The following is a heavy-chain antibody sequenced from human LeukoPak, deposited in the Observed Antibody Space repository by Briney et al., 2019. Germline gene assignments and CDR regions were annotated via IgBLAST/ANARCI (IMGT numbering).Heavy chain of an antibody. CDR1: GGSISSSSYY. V-gene: IGHV4-39*07. J-gene: IGHJ4*02. CDR3: ARELGYYFDY. D-gene: IGHD7-27*01. CDR2: IYYSGST. Sequence: SETLSLTCTVSGGSISSSSYYWGWIRQPPGKGLEWIGSIYYSGSTYYNPSLKSRVTISVDTSKNQFSLKLSSVTAADTAVYYCARELGYYFDYWGQGTLVTVSS.